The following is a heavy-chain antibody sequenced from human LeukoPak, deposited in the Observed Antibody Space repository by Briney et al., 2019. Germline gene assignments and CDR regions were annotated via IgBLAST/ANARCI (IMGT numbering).Heavy chain of an antibody. V-gene: IGHV5-51*01. D-gene: IGHD3-10*01. J-gene: IGHJ3*02. CDR1: GYSFTSYW. CDR2: IYPGDSDT. CDR3: AREGSYYYGSGSYDAFDI. Sequence: GESLKISCKGSGYSFTSYWIGWARQMPGKGLEWMGIIYPGDSDTRYSPSFRGQVTISADKSIRTAYLQWSSLKASDTAMYYCAREGSYYYGSGSYDAFDIWGQGTMVTVSS.